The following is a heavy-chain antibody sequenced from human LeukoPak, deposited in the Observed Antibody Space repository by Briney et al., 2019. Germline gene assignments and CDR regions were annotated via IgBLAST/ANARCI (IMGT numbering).Heavy chain of an antibody. V-gene: IGHV3-23*01. Sequence: GGSLRLSCAASGFTFSLYAMSWVRQAPGKGLEWLSTISGGGSTTYYADSVKGRSTISRDNSENTLYLQMNSLRAEDTAVYYCARVGEGAAKDWGQGTLVTVSS. CDR1: GFTFSLYA. CDR3: ARVGEGAAKD. CDR2: ISGGGSTT. J-gene: IGHJ4*02. D-gene: IGHD1-26*01.